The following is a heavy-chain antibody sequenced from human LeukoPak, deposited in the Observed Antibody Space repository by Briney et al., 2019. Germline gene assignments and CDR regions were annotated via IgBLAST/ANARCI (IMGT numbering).Heavy chain of an antibody. D-gene: IGHD3-3*01. J-gene: IGHJ3*02. Sequence: SETLSLTWTLSGGSISSYYWSWIRQPPGKGREWIGYIYYSGSTNYNPSLKSRVTISVDTSKNQFSLKLSSVTAADTAVYYCARDPYYDFWSGSYDIWGQGTMVTVSS. V-gene: IGHV4-59*01. CDR1: GGSISSYY. CDR2: IYYSGST. CDR3: ARDPYYDFWSGSYDI.